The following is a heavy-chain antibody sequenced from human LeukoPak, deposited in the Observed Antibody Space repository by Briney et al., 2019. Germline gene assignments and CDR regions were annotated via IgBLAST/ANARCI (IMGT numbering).Heavy chain of an antibody. D-gene: IGHD2-15*01. CDR2: ISYDGSNK. CDR3: AREYCSGGSCYSRGPYYYYYYMDV. Sequence: PGGSLRLSCAASGFTFSSYAMHWVRQAPGKGLEWVAVISYDGSNKYYADSVKGRFTISRDNSKNTLYLQMNSLRAEDTAVYYCAREYCSGGSCYSRGPYYYYYYMDVWGKGTTVTVSS. CDR1: GFTFSSYA. V-gene: IGHV3-30*04. J-gene: IGHJ6*03.